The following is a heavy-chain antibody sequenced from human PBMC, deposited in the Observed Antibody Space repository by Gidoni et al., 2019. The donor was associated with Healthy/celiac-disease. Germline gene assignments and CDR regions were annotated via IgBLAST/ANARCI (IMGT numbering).Heavy chain of an antibody. V-gene: IGHV3-23*01. D-gene: IGHD3-10*01. Sequence: EVQLLESGGGLVQPGGSLRLSCAASGFTFSSYAMSWVRQAPGKGLEWVSAISGSGGSTYYADSVKGRFTISRDNSKNTLYLQMNSLRAEDTAVYYCAKDRLWFGESKALPNYGMDVWGQGTTVTVSS. CDR1: GFTFSSYA. CDR2: ISGSGGST. CDR3: AKDRLWFGESKALPNYGMDV. J-gene: IGHJ6*02.